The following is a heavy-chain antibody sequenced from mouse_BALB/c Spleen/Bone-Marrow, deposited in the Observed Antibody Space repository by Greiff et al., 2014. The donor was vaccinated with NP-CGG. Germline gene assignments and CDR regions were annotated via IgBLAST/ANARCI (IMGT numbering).Heavy chain of an antibody. D-gene: IGHD2-14*01. CDR2: IDPANGNT. CDR3: AYYRYDEGGFAF. J-gene: IGHJ3*01. V-gene: IGHV14-3*02. Sequence: DQLQQSGAELVKPGASVKLSCTASGFNIKDTYMHWVKQRPEQGLEWIVGIDPANGNTKYDPKFQGKATITADTSSNTAYLQLSSLTSEDTAVYYCAYYRYDEGGFAFWGQGTLVTVSA. CDR1: GFNIKDTY.